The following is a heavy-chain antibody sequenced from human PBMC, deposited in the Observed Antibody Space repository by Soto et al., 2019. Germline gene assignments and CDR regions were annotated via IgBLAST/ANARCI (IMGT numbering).Heavy chain of an antibody. J-gene: IGHJ2*01. D-gene: IGHD3-10*01. CDR3: AHSEQTYSPHGPMVRLPFFDL. CDR2: IYWDDDK. CDR1: GFSLSTSGVG. Sequence: QITLKESGPTLVKPTQTLTLTCTFSGFSLSTSGVGVGWIRQPQGKALDCLASIYWDDDKGYSPSLRSRLTSTTDTSKNQVVPTMTNRDPVDTATYYCAHSEQTYSPHGPMVRLPFFDLWGRGTLVTVSS. V-gene: IGHV2-5*02.